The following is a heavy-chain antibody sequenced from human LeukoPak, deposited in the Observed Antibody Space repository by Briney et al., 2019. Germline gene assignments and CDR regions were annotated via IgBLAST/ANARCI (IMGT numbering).Heavy chain of an antibody. V-gene: IGHV5-51*01. CDR1: GYSFTSYW. J-gene: IGHJ3*02. CDR2: IYPGDSDT. Sequence: GAALQISCKGSGYSFTSYWIGWVRPMPGKGGGWMGIIYPGDSDTRYSPSFQGQVTISAHKSISTAYLQWSSLKASDTAMYYCARHRWELLDAFDIWGQGTMVTVSS. CDR3: ARHRWELLDAFDI. D-gene: IGHD1-26*01.